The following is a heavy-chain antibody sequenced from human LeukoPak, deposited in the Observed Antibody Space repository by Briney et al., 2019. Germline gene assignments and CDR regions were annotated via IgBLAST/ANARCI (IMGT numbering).Heavy chain of an antibody. J-gene: IGHJ4*02. V-gene: IGHV1-18*01. D-gene: IGHD3-16*02. Sequence: ASVKVSCKASGYTFTSYGISWVRQAPGQGLEWMGWISAYNGNTNYAQKLQGRVTMTTDTSTSTAYMELRSLRSDDTAVYYCARDIPLYDYVWGSYRYPIDYWGQGTLVTVSS. CDR3: ARDIPLYDYVWGSYRYPIDY. CDR2: ISAYNGNT. CDR1: GYTFTSYG.